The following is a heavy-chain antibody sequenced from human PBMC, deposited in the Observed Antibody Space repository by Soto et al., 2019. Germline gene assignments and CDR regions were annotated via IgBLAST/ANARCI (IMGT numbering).Heavy chain of an antibody. CDR1: GGSFSGYY. V-gene: IGHV4-34*01. D-gene: IGHD5-12*01. J-gene: IGHJ6*02. CDR3: ARAAIFVDIVATAGRHGGGLDV. Sequence: NPSETLSLTCAVYGGSFSGYYWSWIRQPPGKGLEWIGEINHSGSTNYNPSLKSRVTISVDTSKNQFSLKLSSVTAADTAVYYCARAAIFVDIVATAGRHGGGLDVSAQGTTVPVCS. CDR2: INHSGST.